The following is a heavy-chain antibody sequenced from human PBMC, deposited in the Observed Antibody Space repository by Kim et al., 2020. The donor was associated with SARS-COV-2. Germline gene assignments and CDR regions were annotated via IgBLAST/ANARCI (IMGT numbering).Heavy chain of an antibody. CDR3: ARRESTGWSIDY. V-gene: IGHV1-2*02. CDR2: T. D-gene: IGHD6-19*01. Sequence: TTYAQKFQGRVTMTRDPSINTAYMELSSLRSDDTAVYYCARRESTGWSIDYWGQGTLVTVS. J-gene: IGHJ4*02.